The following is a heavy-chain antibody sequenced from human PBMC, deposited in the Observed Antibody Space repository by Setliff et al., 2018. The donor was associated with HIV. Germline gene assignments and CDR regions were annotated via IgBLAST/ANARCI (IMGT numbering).Heavy chain of an antibody. Sequence: ASVKVSCKTSAFTFNSCHINWVRQATGQGLEWVGWIHTNTGDPTYAQGFTGRFVFSFDTSVSTAYLQISGLKAEDTAVYYCATRGEQLYFYGMDVWGQGTTVTVSS. J-gene: IGHJ6*02. D-gene: IGHD1-26*01. CDR1: AFTFNSCH. CDR2: IHTNTGDP. V-gene: IGHV7-4-1*02. CDR3: ATRGEQLYFYGMDV.